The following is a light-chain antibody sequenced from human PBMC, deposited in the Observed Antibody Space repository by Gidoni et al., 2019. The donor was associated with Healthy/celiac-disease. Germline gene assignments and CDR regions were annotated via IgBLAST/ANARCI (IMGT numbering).Light chain of an antibody. CDR1: NIGSKS. Sequence: SYVLTQPPSVSVDPGKTARITCGGNNIGSKSVHWYQQKPGQAPVLVVYDDSDRPSGIPERFSGSNSGNTATLTISRVEAGDEADYYCQVWDSSSDLGVFGTGTKVTVL. V-gene: IGLV3-21*03. CDR3: QVWDSSSDLGV. CDR2: DDS. J-gene: IGLJ1*01.